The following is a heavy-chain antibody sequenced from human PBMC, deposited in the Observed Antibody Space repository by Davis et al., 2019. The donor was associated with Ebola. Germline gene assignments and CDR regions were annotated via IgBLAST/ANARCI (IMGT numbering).Heavy chain of an antibody. CDR2: IYDSGST. Sequence: MPSETLSLTCTVSGGSISSSSYYWGWIRQPPGKGLEWIGSIYDSGSTFYNPSLKSRVTISVDTSKNQFSLKLSSVTAADTAVYYCARFGYGGNPGGSYYFDYWGQGTLVTVSS. CDR3: ARFGYGGNPGGSYYFDY. CDR1: GGSISSSSYY. J-gene: IGHJ4*02. D-gene: IGHD4-23*01. V-gene: IGHV4-39*01.